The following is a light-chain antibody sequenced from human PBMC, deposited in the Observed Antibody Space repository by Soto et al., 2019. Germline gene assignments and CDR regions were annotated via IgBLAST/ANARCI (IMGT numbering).Light chain of an antibody. CDR1: SSNIGAGYD. CDR3: QSYESSLSGWI. Sequence: QAVVTQPPSMSGAPGQGVTISCTGSSSNIGAGYDVHWYQQVPGTAPKLLIYGNTNRPSGVPDRFSASKSGTSASLAISGLQAEDEADYYRQSYESSLSGWIFGGGTKVTVL. J-gene: IGLJ2*01. V-gene: IGLV1-40*01. CDR2: GNT.